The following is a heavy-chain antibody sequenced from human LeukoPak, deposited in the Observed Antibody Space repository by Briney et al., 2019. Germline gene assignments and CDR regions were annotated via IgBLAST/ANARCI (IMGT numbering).Heavy chain of an antibody. CDR1: GFTFSSYS. CDR3: ARSLGSGWKYYFDY. J-gene: IGHJ4*02. V-gene: IGHV3-21*01. Sequence: GGSLRLSCAASGFTFSSYSMNWVRQAPGKGLEWVSSISSSSSYIYYADSVKGRFTISRDNAKNLLYLQMNSLRAEDTAVYYCARSLGSGWKYYFDYWGQGTLVTVSS. D-gene: IGHD6-19*01. CDR2: ISSSSSYI.